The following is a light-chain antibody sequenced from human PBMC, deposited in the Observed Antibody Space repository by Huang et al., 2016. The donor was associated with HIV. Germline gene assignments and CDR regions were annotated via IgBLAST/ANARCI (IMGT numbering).Light chain of an antibody. CDR2: GAS. CDR3: HQYNNWPPA. J-gene: IGKJ1*01. V-gene: IGKV3D-15*01. Sequence: EIVMTQSSATLSVSPGERASLSCRASQNVNTNVAWYQQKHGQAPRLIIYGASTRATGIPARFSGSVSGTEFTFTISSLRPEDFAVYYCHQYNNWPPAFGQGTKVEIK. CDR1: QNVNTN.